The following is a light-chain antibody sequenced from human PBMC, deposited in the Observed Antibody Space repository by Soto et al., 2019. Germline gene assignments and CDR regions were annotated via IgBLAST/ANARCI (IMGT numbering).Light chain of an antibody. CDR3: QQRRNWPT. V-gene: IGKV3-11*01. Sequence: EIVLTQSPATLSLSPGERATLSCRASQIVGRYLAWYQQKPGQAPRLLIYDTSNRATDIPARFSGSGSGTDFTLTIRRLEPEDSAVYYCQQRRNWPTFGGGTKVEIK. CDR1: QIVGRY. CDR2: DTS. J-gene: IGKJ4*01.